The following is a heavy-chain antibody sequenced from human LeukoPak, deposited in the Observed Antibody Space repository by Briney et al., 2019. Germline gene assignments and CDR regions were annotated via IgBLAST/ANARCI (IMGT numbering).Heavy chain of an antibody. CDR3: ARDPYYYDSSGYPYLFDY. CDR1: GFTFSSYG. Sequence: GGSLFLSCAASGFTFSSYGMHWVRQAPGKGLEWVAVIWYDGNNKYYADSVKGRFTISRDNSKNTLYLQMNSLRAEDTALYYCARDPYYYDSSGYPYLFDYWGQGTLVTVSS. D-gene: IGHD3-22*01. J-gene: IGHJ4*02. V-gene: IGHV3-33*01. CDR2: IWYDGNNK.